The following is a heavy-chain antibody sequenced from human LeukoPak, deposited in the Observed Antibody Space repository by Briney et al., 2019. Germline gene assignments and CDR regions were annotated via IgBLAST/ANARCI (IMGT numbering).Heavy chain of an antibody. CDR2: INSDGSST. CDR3: AREGTTVTTYYFDY. V-gene: IGHV3-74*01. Sequence: PGGSLRLSCAASGFTFSSYWMHWVRQAPGKGLVWVSRINSDGSSTSYADSVKGRFTISRDNAENTLYLQMNSLSAEDTALYYCAREGTTVTTYYFDYWGQGTLVTVSS. CDR1: GFTFSSYW. D-gene: IGHD4-17*01. J-gene: IGHJ4*02.